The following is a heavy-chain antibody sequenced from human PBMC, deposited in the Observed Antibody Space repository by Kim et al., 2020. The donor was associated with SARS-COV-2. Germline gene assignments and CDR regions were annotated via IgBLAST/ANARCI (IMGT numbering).Heavy chain of an antibody. J-gene: IGHJ4*02. D-gene: IGHD3-22*01. CDR1: GFTFSSYW. Sequence: GGSLRLSCAASGFTFSSYWMSWVRQAPGKGLEWVANIKQDGSEKYYVDSVKGRFTISRDNAKNSLYLQMNSLRAEDTAVYYCARDRSGNYDNSGYPDYWGQGTLVTVSS. V-gene: IGHV3-7*03. CDR3: ARDRSGNYDNSGYPDY. CDR2: IKQDGSEK.